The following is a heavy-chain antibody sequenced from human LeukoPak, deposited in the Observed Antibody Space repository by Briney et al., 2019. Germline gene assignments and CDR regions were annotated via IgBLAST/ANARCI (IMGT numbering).Heavy chain of an antibody. J-gene: IGHJ6*02. CDR2: IYYSGST. Sequence: PSETLSLTCTVSGGSISSYYWSWIRQPPGKGLEWIGYIYYSGSTNYNPSLKSRVTISVDTSKNQFSLKLSSVTAADTAVYYCASLRVSYYAHYGMDVWGQGTTVTVSS. CDR1: GGSISSYY. V-gene: IGHV4-59*01. D-gene: IGHD2-15*01. CDR3: ASLRVSYYAHYGMDV.